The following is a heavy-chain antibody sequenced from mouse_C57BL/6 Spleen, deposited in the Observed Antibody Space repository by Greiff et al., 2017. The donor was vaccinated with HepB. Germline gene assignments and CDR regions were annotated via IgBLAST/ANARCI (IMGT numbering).Heavy chain of an antibody. V-gene: IGHV1-53*01. CDR1: GYTFTSYW. D-gene: IGHD1-1*02. Sequence: QVQLQQPGTELVKPGASVKLSCKASGYTFTSYWMHWVKQRPGQGLEWIGNINPRNGGTNYNEKFKSKATLTVDKSSSTAYMQLSSLTSEDSAVYYCARYGQSFYYAMDYWGQGTSVTVSS. CDR2: INPRNGGT. CDR3: ARYGQSFYYAMDY. J-gene: IGHJ4*01.